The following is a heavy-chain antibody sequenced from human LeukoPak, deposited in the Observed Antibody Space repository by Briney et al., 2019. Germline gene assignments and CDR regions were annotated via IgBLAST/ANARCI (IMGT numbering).Heavy chain of an antibody. CDR1: GFTFDDYA. V-gene: IGHV3-7*01. CDR2: IKQDGSEK. CDR3: ASQTGTTYYYYYYMDV. Sequence: TGGSLRLSCAASGFTFDDYAMHWVRQAPGKGLEWVANIKQDGSEKYYVDSVKGRFTISRDNAKNSLYLQMNSLRAEDTAVYYCASQTGTTYYYYYYMDVWGKGTTVTVSS. J-gene: IGHJ6*03. D-gene: IGHD1-1*01.